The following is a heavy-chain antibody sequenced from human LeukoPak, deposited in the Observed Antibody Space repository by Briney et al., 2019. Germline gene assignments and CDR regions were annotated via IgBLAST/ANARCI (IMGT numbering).Heavy chain of an antibody. CDR3: AREPPGNYDSSGHYCAYFDW. CDR2: ISSGSSTI. Sequence: GGSLRLSCAASGFIFGDYNMNWVRQAPGKGLEWVSYISSGSSTIYYADSVKGRFTISRDNAKNSLYLQMNGLTDEDTAVYYCAREPPGNYDSSGHYCAYFDWWGQGTLVTVSS. CDR1: GFIFGDYN. V-gene: IGHV3-48*02. J-gene: IGHJ4*02. D-gene: IGHD3-22*01.